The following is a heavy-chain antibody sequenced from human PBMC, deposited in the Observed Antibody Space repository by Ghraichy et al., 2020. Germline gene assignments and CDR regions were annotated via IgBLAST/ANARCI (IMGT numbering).Heavy chain of an antibody. V-gene: IGHV3-49*04. J-gene: IGHJ3*02. CDR3: TRPLGGLDAFHM. Sequence: GGSLRLSCTVSGFIFADYAMSWVRQTPGKGLEWIGFVRSNRFGGTTEYAASVYGRFTVSRDVSKSVAYLHMNGLKTEDTGLYYCTRPLGGLDAFHMWGQGTMVTVSS. CDR2: VRSNRFGGTT. D-gene: IGHD6-25*01. CDR1: GFIFADYA.